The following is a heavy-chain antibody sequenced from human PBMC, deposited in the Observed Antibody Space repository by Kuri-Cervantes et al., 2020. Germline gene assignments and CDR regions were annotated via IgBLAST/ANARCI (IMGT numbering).Heavy chain of an antibody. Sequence: GGSLRLSCAASGFTFDDYAMHWVRQAPGKGLEWVSGISWNSDSIDYADSVKGRFTISRENAKNSLYLQMNSRRAGDTAVYYCARNLVGAANFDYWGQGTLVTVSS. CDR2: ISWNSDSI. D-gene: IGHD1-26*01. J-gene: IGHJ4*02. CDR3: ARNLVGAANFDY. CDR1: GFTFDDYA. V-gene: IGHV3-9*01.